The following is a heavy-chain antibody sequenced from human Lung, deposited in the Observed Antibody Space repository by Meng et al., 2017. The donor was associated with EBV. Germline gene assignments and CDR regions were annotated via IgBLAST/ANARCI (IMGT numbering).Heavy chain of an antibody. CDR1: GGPISRTGNC. Sequence: QLQLRESGPGLVKASEPLSLTCTVSGGPISRTGNCGGWIRQPPGKGLEWIGSQCHADDTYYNPSLMGRVTISVDTSKNQVSLKLSSVTAADTAVYYCARARSIAAAVIDYWGQGTLVTVSS. D-gene: IGHD6-13*01. J-gene: IGHJ4*02. CDR2: QCHADDT. CDR3: ARARSIAAAVIDY. V-gene: IGHV4-39*07.